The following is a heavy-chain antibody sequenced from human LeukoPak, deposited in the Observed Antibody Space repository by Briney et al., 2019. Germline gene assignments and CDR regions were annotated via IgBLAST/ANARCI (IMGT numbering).Heavy chain of an antibody. D-gene: IGHD3-10*01. J-gene: IGHJ5*02. CDR2: ISSDGGGK. CDR3: AKDYYYGSGSYYTNWFDP. Sequence: GGSLRLSCAASGFTFSSYPMYWVRQAPGVGLEWVAVISSDGGGKYYADSVKGRFTISRDNSKNTVYLQMNSLRAEDTALYYCAKDYYYGSGSYYTNWFDPWGQGTLVTVSS. CDR1: GFTFSSYP. V-gene: IGHV3-30*18.